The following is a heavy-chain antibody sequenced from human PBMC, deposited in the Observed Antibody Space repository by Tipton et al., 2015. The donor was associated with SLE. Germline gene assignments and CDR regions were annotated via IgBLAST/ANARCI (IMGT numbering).Heavy chain of an antibody. D-gene: IGHD2-15*01. V-gene: IGHV4-34*01. CDR1: GGSFSGYY. Sequence: LRLSCAVYGGSFSGYYWSWIRQPPGKGLEWIGEINHSGSTNYNPSLKSRVTISVDTSKNQFSLKLSSVTAADTAVYYCAREADGSDAFDSWGQGTMVTVSS. CDR2: INHSGST. J-gene: IGHJ3*02. CDR3: AREADGSDAFDS.